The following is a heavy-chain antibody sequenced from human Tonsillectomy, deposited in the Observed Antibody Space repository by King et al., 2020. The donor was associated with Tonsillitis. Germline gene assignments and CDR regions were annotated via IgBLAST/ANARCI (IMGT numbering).Heavy chain of an antibody. V-gene: IGHV2-5*02. Sequence: ITLQESGPTLMKPTQTLTLTCDVSGFSLRTSGVAVGWVRQPPGKALEWLALIYWDNDTRYNSNLKRRLTISQDIAKDRVVLSMIDMDPEDIDTYYCVPSHREGALVGIVTGIGFDIWGQGWMVIVSA. D-gene: IGHD2/OR15-2a*01. J-gene: IGHJ3*02. CDR1: GFSLRTSGVA. CDR2: IYWDNDT. CDR3: VPSHREGALVGIVTGIGFDI.